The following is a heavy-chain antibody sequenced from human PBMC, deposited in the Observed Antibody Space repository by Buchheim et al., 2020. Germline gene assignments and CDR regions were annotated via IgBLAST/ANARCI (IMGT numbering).Heavy chain of an antibody. J-gene: IGHJ6*02. CDR1: GGSISSSNW. D-gene: IGHD3-3*01. CDR2: IYHSGST. Sequence: QVQLQESGPGLVKPSGTLSLTCAVSGGSISSSNWWRWVRQPRGKGLEWIGEIYHSGSTNYNPSLKSRVTISVDKSKNQFSLKLSSVTAADTAVYYCARGERGANYDFWSGYGGGMDVWGQGTT. V-gene: IGHV4-4*02. CDR3: ARGERGANYDFWSGYGGGMDV.